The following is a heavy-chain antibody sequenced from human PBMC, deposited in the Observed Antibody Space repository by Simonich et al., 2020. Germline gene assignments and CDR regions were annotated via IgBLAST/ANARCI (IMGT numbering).Heavy chain of an antibody. CDR3: ARHYYDSSGYFDY. J-gene: IGHJ4*02. CDR1: GGSISSSSYY. Sequence: QLQLQASGPGLVKPSETLSLTCTVSGGSISSSSYYWGWIRQPPGKGLEWIGSIYYSWSTYYNPSLKSRVTISVDTSKNQFSLKLSSVTAADTAVYYCARHYYDSSGYFDYWGQGTLVTVSS. V-gene: IGHV4-39*01. CDR2: IYYSWST. D-gene: IGHD3-22*01.